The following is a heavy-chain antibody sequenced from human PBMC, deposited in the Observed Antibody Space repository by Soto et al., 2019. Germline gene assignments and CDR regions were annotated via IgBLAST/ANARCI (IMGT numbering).Heavy chain of an antibody. CDR2: IYYSGST. CDR3: AREGGYGDYGYYYYGMDV. V-gene: IGHV4-59*01. CDR1: GGSISSYY. D-gene: IGHD4-17*01. Sequence: LSLTCTVSGGSISSYYWSWIRQPPGKGLEWIGYIYYSGSTNYNPSLKSRVTISVDTSKNQFSLKLSSVTAADTAVYYCAREGGYGDYGYYYYGMDVWGQGTTVTVSS. J-gene: IGHJ6*02.